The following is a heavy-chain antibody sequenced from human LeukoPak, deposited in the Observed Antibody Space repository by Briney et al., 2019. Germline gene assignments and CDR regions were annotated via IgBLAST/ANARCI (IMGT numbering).Heavy chain of an antibody. CDR3: ARGLRWNTDF. V-gene: IGHV4-61*03. D-gene: IGHD4-23*01. J-gene: IGHJ4*02. CDR1: GGSMGSMSSYY. Sequence: PSETLSLTCTVSGGSMGSMSSYYWSWIRQSPGKGLEWIGFISYSGSTNCNPPLKSRVTMSIDTSNNHFSLKVSSVTAADTAVYYCARGLRWNTDFWGQGTLVTVSS. CDR2: ISYSGST.